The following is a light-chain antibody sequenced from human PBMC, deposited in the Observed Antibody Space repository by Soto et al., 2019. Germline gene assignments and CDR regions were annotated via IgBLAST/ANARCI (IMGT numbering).Light chain of an antibody. CDR1: SGHSSYI. V-gene: IGLV4-60*02. J-gene: IGLJ3*02. Sequence: LVLTQSSSASASLGSSVKLTCTLSSGHSSYIIAWHQQQPGKAPRYLMKLEGSGSYNKGSGVPDRFSGSSSGADRYLTISNLPFEDEADYYCETWDSNTRVFGGGTKLTVL. CDR3: ETWDSNTRV. CDR2: LEGSGSY.